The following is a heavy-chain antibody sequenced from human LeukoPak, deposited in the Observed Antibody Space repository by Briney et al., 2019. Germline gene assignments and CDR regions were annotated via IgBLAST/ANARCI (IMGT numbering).Heavy chain of an antibody. CDR1: GFTFCDYA. CDR2: VRSKAYGGTT. J-gene: IGHJ6*03. D-gene: IGHD2-2*01. Sequence: GGSLRLSCTTSGFTFCDYAMSWVRQAPGKGLEWVGFVRSKAYGGTTEYAASVKGRFTISRDDSKSIAYLQMNSLTTEDTAVYYCSRVSSSSHPYYYCMDVWGKGTTVTVSS. CDR3: SRVSSSSHPYYYCMDV. V-gene: IGHV3-49*04.